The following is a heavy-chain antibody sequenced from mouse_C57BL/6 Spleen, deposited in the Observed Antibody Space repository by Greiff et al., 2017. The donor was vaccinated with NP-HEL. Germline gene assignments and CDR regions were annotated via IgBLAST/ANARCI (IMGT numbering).Heavy chain of an antibody. CDR3: AIGTGTWYFDV. Sequence: VQLQQSGAELVRPGTSVKLSCKASGYTFTSYWMHWVKQRPGQGLEWIGVIDPSDSYTNYNQKFKGKATLTVDTSSSTAYMQLSSLTSEDSAVYYCAIGTGTWYFDVWGTGTTVTVSS. CDR2: IDPSDSYT. D-gene: IGHD4-1*01. J-gene: IGHJ1*03. CDR1: GYTFTSYW. V-gene: IGHV1-59*01.